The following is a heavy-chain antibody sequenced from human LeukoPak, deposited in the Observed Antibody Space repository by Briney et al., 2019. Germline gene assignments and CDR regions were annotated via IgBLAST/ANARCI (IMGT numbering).Heavy chain of an antibody. Sequence: SETLSLTCTASGGSISSGSYYWSWIRQPAGKGLEWIGRIYTSGSTNYNPSLKSRVTISVDTSKNQFSLKLSSVTAADTAVYYCARDLIGAFDIWGQGTMVTVSS. J-gene: IGHJ3*02. D-gene: IGHD3-22*01. CDR1: GGSISSGSYY. CDR2: IYTSGST. CDR3: ARDLIGAFDI. V-gene: IGHV4-61*02.